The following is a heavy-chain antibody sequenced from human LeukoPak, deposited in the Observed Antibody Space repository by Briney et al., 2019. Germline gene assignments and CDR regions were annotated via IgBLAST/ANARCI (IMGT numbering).Heavy chain of an antibody. J-gene: IGHJ4*02. CDR2: IYYSGST. CDR3: GRTKYDFWSGYYIDS. CDR1: GGSISSYN. D-gene: IGHD3-3*01. V-gene: IGHV4-59*01. Sequence: SETLSLTCSVSGGSISSYNWSWIRQPPGKGLEWIGYIYYSGSTNYNPSLESRVTISVDTSKNQFSLRLSSVTAADTAEYYDGRTKYDFWSGYYIDSWGQGTLVTVSS.